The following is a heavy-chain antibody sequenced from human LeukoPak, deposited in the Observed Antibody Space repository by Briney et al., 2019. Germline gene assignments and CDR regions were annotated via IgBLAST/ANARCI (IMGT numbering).Heavy chain of an antibody. CDR2: IYYSGST. CDR3: ARAPSSNWFDP. CDR1: SGSISSDDYY. V-gene: IGHV4-31*03. J-gene: IGHJ5*02. Sequence: SQTLSLTCSVSSGSISSDDYYWSWIRQHPGKGLEWIGYIYYSGSTYYNPSLKSRVTISVDTSKNQFSLKLSSVTAADTAVYYWARAPSSNWFDPWGQGTVVTVSS.